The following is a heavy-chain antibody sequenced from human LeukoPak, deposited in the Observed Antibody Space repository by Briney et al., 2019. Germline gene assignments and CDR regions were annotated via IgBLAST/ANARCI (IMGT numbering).Heavy chain of an antibody. CDR3: ARGGYGNWFDP. D-gene: IGHD3-22*01. Sequence: SVKVSCKASGGTFSSYAISWVRQAPGQGLEWMGRIIPILGIANYAQKFQGRVTITPDKSTSTAYMELSSLRSEDTAVYYCARGGYGNWFDPWGQGTLVTVSS. V-gene: IGHV1-69*04. CDR1: GGTFSSYA. J-gene: IGHJ5*02. CDR2: IIPILGIA.